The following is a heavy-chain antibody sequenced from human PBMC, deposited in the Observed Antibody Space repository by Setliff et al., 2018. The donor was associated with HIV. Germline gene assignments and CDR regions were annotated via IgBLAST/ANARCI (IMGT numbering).Heavy chain of an antibody. CDR2: IYTRGSP. CDR1: GGSISSGSYY. J-gene: IGHJ3*02. V-gene: IGHV4-61*09. Sequence: PSATLSLTCTVSGGSISSGSYYWSWIRQPAGKGLEWIGHIYTRGSPNYNPSLKSRVTISVDTSKNQFSLKLSSVTAADTAVYYCARAEQGLVIDAFDIWGQGTMVTVSS. CDR3: ARAEQGLVIDAFDI. D-gene: IGHD6-19*01.